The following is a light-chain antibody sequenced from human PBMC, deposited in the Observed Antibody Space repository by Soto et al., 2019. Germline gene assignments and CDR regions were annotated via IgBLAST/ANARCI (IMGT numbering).Light chain of an antibody. CDR2: GAS. CDR1: QSFSSSY. CDR3: QQYGTSIT. V-gene: IGKV3-20*01. J-gene: IGKJ5*01. Sequence: EIVLTQSPGTLSLSPGERATLSCRASQSFSSSYLAWYQQKPGQARRLLIYGASSRATGIPNRFSGSGSGTDFTLTISRREPEDFAVYYCQQYGTSITFGQGTRLEI.